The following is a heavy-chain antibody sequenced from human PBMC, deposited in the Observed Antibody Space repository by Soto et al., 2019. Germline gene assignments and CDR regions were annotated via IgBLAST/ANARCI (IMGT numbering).Heavy chain of an antibody. CDR1: GYTFTGYY. V-gene: IGHV1-2*02. CDR3: ARDLTLYYYDSSGYPRDI. CDR2: INPNSGGT. J-gene: IGHJ3*02. Sequence: ASVKVSCKASGYTFTGYYMHWVRQAPGQGLEWMGWINPNSGGTNYAQKFQGRVTMTRDTSISTAYMELSRLRSDDTAVYYCARDLTLYYYDSSGYPRDIWGQGTMFTISS. D-gene: IGHD3-22*01.